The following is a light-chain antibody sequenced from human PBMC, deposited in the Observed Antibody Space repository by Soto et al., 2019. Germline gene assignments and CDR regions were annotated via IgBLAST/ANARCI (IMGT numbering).Light chain of an antibody. CDR2: DAS. CDR3: QHYNGYSPWT. CDR1: QSINYW. Sequence: DIQMTQSPSTLSASVCDRVTITCRASQSINYWLAWYQQRPGKAPKLLIYDASTLHSGAPSRFSGSGSGTDFTLTITDLHPDDFATYYCQHYNGYSPWTFGLGTRVEI. J-gene: IGKJ1*01. V-gene: IGKV1-5*01.